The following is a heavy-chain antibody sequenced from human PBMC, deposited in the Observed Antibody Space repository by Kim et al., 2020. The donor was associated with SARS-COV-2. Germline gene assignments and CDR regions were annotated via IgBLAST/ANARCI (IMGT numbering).Heavy chain of an antibody. CDR3: AREAAMVGNAFDI. J-gene: IGHJ3*02. Sequence: FADSVKGRFTISRDNSKNTLYLQMNSLRAEDTAVYYCAREAAMVGNAFDIWGQGTMVTVSS. D-gene: IGHD5-18*01. V-gene: IGHV3-53*01.